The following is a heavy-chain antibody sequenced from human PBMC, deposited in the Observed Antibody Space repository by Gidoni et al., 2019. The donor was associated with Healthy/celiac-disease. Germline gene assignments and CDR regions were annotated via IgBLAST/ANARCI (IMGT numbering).Heavy chain of an antibody. J-gene: IGHJ3*02. Sequence: EVQLVESGGGLVPPGGSLRLSCAASGFTFSSYEMNWVRQAPGKGLEWVSYISSSGSTIYYADSVKGRFTISRDNAKNSLYLQMNSLRAEDTAVYYCATAYCGGDCYSHDAFDIWGQGTMVTVSS. CDR2: ISSSGSTI. D-gene: IGHD2-21*02. CDR3: ATAYCGGDCYSHDAFDI. CDR1: GFTFSSYE. V-gene: IGHV3-48*03.